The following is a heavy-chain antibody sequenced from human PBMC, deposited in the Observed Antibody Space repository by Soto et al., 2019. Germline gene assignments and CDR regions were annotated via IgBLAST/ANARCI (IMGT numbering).Heavy chain of an antibody. CDR3: ARGYPLRQLWFRRSFDP. CDR2: INHSGRT. Sequence: QVQLQQWGAGLLKPSETLSLTCAVYGGSFSGYYWSWIRQPPGKGLEWIGEINHSGRTNYNPSLKSRVTISVDTSKNQFSLKLSSVTAADTAVYYCARGYPLRQLWFRRSFDPWGQGTLVTVSS. CDR1: GGSFSGYY. D-gene: IGHD5-18*01. V-gene: IGHV4-34*01. J-gene: IGHJ5*02.